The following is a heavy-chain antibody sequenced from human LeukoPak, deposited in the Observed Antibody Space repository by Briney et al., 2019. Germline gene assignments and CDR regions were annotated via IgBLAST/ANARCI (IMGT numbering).Heavy chain of an antibody. CDR1: GFTFSSYG. D-gene: IGHD6-13*01. J-gene: IGHJ6*01. CDR3: ARDTRSSSWYYYYYYG. Sequence: GGSLRLSCAASGFTFSSYGMHWVRQAPDKGLEWVAVIWYDGSNKHYADSVKGRFTISRDNSKNTLYLQMNSLRAEDTAVYYCARDTRSSSWYYYYYYG. V-gene: IGHV3-33*01. CDR2: IWYDGSNK.